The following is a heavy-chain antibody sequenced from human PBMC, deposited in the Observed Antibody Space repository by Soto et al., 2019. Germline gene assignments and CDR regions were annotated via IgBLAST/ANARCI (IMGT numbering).Heavy chain of an antibody. D-gene: IGHD6-19*01. CDR2: IHDDGSNE. J-gene: IGHJ5*02. CDR1: GFSFSDYG. Sequence: QVQLVESGGGVVQPGRSLRLSCAASGFSFSDYGMHWVRPAPHKGLELVASIHDDGSNEYYEDSVKGRFTISRDNSKNTLFLHMNSVGADDTAMYYCATSSGYHWGQGTLVTVSS. CDR3: ATSSGYH. V-gene: IGHV3-33*01.